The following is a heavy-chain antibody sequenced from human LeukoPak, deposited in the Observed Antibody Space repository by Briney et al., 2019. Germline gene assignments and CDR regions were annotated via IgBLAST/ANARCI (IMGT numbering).Heavy chain of an antibody. CDR3: ARASGNDYDFWSGKFDYYYYMDV. J-gene: IGHJ6*03. CDR1: GGSISSYY. D-gene: IGHD3-3*01. CDR2: IYTSGST. V-gene: IGHV4-4*07. Sequence: SETLSLTCTVFGGSISSYYWSWIRQPAGKGLEWIGRIYTSGSTNYNPSLKSRVTMSVDTSKNQFSLKLSSVTAADTAVYYCARASGNDYDFWSGKFDYYYYMDVWGKGTTVTVSS.